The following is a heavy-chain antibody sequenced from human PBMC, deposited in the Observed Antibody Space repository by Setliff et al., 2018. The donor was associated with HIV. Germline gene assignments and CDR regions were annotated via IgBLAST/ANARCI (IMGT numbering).Heavy chain of an antibody. Sequence: SETLSLTCTVSGGSITGHYWSWIRQPPGKGLEWIGYIHYSGSSNYNPSLKSRVSISLDTSKNQFSLKLSSVTAADTAIYYFARHVSGSDLYYMDLWGEGTTVTVSS. J-gene: IGHJ6*03. CDR2: IHYSGSS. CDR1: GGSITGHY. V-gene: IGHV4-59*08. D-gene: IGHD2-15*01. CDR3: ARHVSGSDLYYMDL.